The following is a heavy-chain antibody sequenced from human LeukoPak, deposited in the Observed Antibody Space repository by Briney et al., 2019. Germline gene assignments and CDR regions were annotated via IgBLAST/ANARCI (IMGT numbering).Heavy chain of an antibody. J-gene: IGHJ4*02. Sequence: SETLSLTCTGSGGSISSSSYYWGWIRQPPGKGLEWIGSIYYSGSTYYNPSLKSRVTISVDTSKNQFSLKLSSVTAADTAVYYCASGLVAGIFDYWGQGTLVTVSS. CDR3: ASGLVAGIFDY. CDR2: IYYSGST. V-gene: IGHV4-39*01. D-gene: IGHD6-19*01. CDR1: GGSISSSSYY.